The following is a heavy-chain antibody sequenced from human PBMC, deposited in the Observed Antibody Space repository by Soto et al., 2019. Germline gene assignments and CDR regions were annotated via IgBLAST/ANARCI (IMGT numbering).Heavy chain of an antibody. CDR1: GFTLSNYW. CDR2: IKEDGSEK. Sequence: EVQVVESGGGLVQPGGSLRLSCAASGFTLSNYWMSWARQAPGKGLEWLGNIKEDGSEKYYVDSVKGRFTISRDNAKKSVFLQMSSLRVEXXXVXXXXXXXXXXXXXXXXISGYFDALDLWGQGTMVTVSS. J-gene: IGHJ3*01. CDR3: XXXXXXXXXXXXXISGYFDALDL. D-gene: IGHD3-22*01. V-gene: IGHV3-7*01.